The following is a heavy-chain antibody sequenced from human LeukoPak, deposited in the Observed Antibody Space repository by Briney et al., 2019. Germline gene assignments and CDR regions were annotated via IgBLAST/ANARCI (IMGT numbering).Heavy chain of an antibody. CDR3: ATYRRGFGDYFVDY. J-gene: IGHJ4*02. V-gene: IGHV1-2*02. CDR2: INPNSGVT. CDR1: GYTFTGYY. D-gene: IGHD4-17*01. Sequence: ASVKVSCKASGYTFTGYYMHWVRQAPGQGLEWMGWINPNSGVTNYAQKFQGRVTMTRDTSISTAYMELSSLRSEDTAVYYCATYRRGFGDYFVDYWGQGTLVTVSS.